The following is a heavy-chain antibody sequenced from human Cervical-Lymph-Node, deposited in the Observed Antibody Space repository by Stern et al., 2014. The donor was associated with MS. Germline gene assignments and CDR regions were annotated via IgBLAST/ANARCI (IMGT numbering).Heavy chain of an antibody. D-gene: IGHD2-2*03. V-gene: IGHV1-69*01. CDR3: ASPSPGMDIYYYYYGMAV. CDR1: GGTFISYA. Sequence: QVQLVQSGAEVKKPGSSVKVSCKASGGTFISYAFSWVRQAPGQGLEWMGGIIPIFGTSNYAQKFQERVTITADESTSTAYMELSSLSFEDTAVYYCASPSPGMDIYYYYYGMAVWGQGTTVTVSS. J-gene: IGHJ6*02. CDR2: IIPIFGTS.